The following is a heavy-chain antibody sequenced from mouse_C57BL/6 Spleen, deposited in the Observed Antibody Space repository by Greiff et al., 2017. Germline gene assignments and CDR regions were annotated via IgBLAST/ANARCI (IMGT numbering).Heavy chain of an antibody. CDR2: IDPSDSYT. CDR3: ARYYGNYCDY. V-gene: IGHV1-50*01. D-gene: IGHD2-1*01. CDR1: GYTFTSYW. J-gene: IGHJ2*01. Sequence: QVQLQLPGAELVKPGASVKLSCKASGYTFTSYWMQWVKQRPGQGLEWIGEIDPSDSYTNYNQKFKGKATLTVDTSSSTAYMQLSSLTSEDSAVYYCARYYGNYCDYWGQGTTLTVSS.